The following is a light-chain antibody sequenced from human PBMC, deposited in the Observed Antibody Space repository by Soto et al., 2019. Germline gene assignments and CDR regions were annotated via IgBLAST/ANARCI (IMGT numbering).Light chain of an antibody. V-gene: IGLV2-14*01. J-gene: IGLJ2*01. Sequence: QSVLTQPASVSGSPGQSITISCTGTSSDVGGYNYVSWYQQHPGKAPKVMIYDVSNRPSRVSNRFSGSKSGNTASLTISGLQAEDEADYYCRSYTSSSTLVFGGGTKVTV. CDR3: RSYTSSSTLV. CDR1: SSDVGGYNY. CDR2: DVS.